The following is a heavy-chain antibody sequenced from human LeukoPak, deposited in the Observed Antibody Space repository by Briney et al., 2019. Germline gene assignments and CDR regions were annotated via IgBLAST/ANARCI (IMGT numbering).Heavy chain of an antibody. J-gene: IGHJ4*02. V-gene: IGHV1-2*02. D-gene: IGHD2-2*02. Sequence: ASVKVSCKASGYTFTGYCMHWVRQAPGQGLEWTGWINPNSGGTNYAQKFQGRVTMTRDTSISTAYMELSRLRSDDTAVYYCARWEELGYCSSTSCYTSDYWGQGTLVTVSS. CDR3: ARWEELGYCSSTSCYTSDY. CDR2: INPNSGGT. CDR1: GYTFTGYC.